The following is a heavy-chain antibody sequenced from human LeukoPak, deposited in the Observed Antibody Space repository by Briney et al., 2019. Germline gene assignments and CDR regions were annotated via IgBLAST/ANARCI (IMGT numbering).Heavy chain of an antibody. D-gene: IGHD3-10*01. V-gene: IGHV3-30*03. CDR3: ARKSASGNYPLDY. J-gene: IGHJ4*02. CDR2: ISYDGSNK. Sequence: GGSLRLSCAASGFTFSRYGMHWVRQAPGKGLEWVAVISYDGSNKYYAGSVKGRFTISRDNAKNTVFLQMSSLRAEDTALYYCARKSASGNYPLDYWGQGTLVTVSS. CDR1: GFTFSRYG.